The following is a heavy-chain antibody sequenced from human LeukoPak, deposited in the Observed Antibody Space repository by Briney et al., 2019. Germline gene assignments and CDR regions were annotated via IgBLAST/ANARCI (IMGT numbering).Heavy chain of an antibody. CDR3: ARGIRFGEFYYYYYYYYMDV. Sequence: GGSLRLSCAASGFTFSDYYMSWIRQAPGKGLEWVSYISSSGSTIYYADSVKGRFTISRDNAKNSLYLQMNSLRAEDTAVYYCARGIRFGEFYYYYYYYYMDVWGKGTTVTVSS. V-gene: IGHV3-11*04. CDR1: GFTFSDYY. J-gene: IGHJ6*03. D-gene: IGHD3-10*01. CDR2: ISSSGSTI.